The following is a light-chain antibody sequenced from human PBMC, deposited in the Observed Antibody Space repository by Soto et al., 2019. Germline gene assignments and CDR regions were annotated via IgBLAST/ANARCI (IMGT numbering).Light chain of an antibody. J-gene: IGKJ1*01. CDR2: GAS. CDR3: QQRDIWPWT. CDR1: QSIGSN. Sequence: ITQSPSSLSASVGDRVTITCRASQSIGSNLAWYQQKPGQAPRLLIYGASTRETGIPARFSGSGSGTEFTLTISSLEPEDVEVYYCQQRDIWPWTFGQGTKVDIK. V-gene: IGKV3-15*01.